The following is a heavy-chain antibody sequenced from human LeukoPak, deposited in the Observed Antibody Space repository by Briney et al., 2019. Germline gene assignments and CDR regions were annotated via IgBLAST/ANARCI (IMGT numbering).Heavy chain of an antibody. V-gene: IGHV3-21*01. CDR2: ISSSSSYI. D-gene: IGHD3-22*01. J-gene: IGHJ4*02. Sequence: KSGGSLRLSCAASGLTFSSYSMNWVRQAPGKGLEWVSSISSSSSYIYYADSVKGRFTISRDNAKNSLYLQMNSLRAEDTAVYYCARAVPSTYYYDSSGYPGYWGQGTLVTVSS. CDR1: GLTFSSYS. CDR3: ARAVPSTYYYDSSGYPGY.